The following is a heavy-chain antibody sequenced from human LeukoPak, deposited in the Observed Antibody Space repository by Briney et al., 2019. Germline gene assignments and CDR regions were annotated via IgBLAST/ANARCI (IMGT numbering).Heavy chain of an antibody. J-gene: IGHJ6*02. CDR2: FDPEDGET. Sequence: ASVKVSCKVSGYTLTELSMHWVRQAPGKGLEWMGGFDPEDGETIYAQKFPGRVTMTEDTSTDTAYMELSSLRSEDTAVYYCARGQGYCSGGSCYLNYYYYYGMDVWGQGTTVTVSS. CDR1: GYTLTELS. D-gene: IGHD2-15*01. V-gene: IGHV1-24*01. CDR3: ARGQGYCSGGSCYLNYYYYYGMDV.